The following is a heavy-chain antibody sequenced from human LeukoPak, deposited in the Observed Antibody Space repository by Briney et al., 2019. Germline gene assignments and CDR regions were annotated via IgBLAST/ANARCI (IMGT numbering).Heavy chain of an antibody. D-gene: IGHD3-22*01. V-gene: IGHV3-21*01. CDR2: ISTSISYI. J-gene: IGHJ4*02. Sequence: PGGSRRLSCPVSGLPLSSYSMTWIRLPPGRGREWVSSISTSISYIYYADSVKGRFTISRDNAKNSLYLQMNSLRAEDTAVYYCARASSDSSGYSSDYWGQGTLVTVSS. CDR3: ARASSDSSGYSSDY. CDR1: GLPLSSYS.